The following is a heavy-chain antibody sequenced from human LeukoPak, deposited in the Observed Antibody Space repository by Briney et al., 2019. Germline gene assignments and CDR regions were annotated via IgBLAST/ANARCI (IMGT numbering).Heavy chain of an antibody. CDR1: GFTFSSYG. V-gene: IGHV3-33*01. CDR3: ARDGGGDSNYYYYYMDV. D-gene: IGHD3-16*01. J-gene: IGHJ6*03. CDR2: IWYDGSNK. Sequence: GGSLRLSCAASGFTFSSYGRHWVRQAPGKGLEWVAVIWYDGSNKYYADSVKGRFTISRDNSKNTLYLQMNSLRAEDTAVYYCARDGGGDSNYYYYYMDVWGKGTTVTVSS.